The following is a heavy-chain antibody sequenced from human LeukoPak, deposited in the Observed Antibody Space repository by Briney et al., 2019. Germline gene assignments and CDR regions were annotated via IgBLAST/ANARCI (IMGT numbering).Heavy chain of an antibody. V-gene: IGHV1-46*01. J-gene: IGHJ4*02. D-gene: IGHD2-15*01. CDR2: INPSGGST. CDR1: GYTFTSYY. CDR3: ARDEGYCSGGSCQSHFYFDY. Sequence: GASVKVSCKASGYTFTSYYMHWVRQAPGQGLEWMGIINPSGGSTSYAQKFQGRVTMTRDMSTSTVYMELSSLRSEDTAVYYCARDEGYCSGGSCQSHFYFDYWGQGTLVTVSS.